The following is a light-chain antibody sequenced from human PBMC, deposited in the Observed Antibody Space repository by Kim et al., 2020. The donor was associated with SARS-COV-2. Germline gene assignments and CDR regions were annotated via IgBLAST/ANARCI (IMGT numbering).Light chain of an antibody. CDR3: QQANSVPYT. J-gene: IGKJ2*01. CDR1: EGIRSL. Sequence: CGGDRVTITARASEGIRSLIVWYQQKAENAHTLLIYAASSLQRGLTSRFSGSGSETDFSLTISCMQRKYFATYYCQQANSVPYTFGQGTRLEI. CDR2: AAS. V-gene: IGKV1D-12*01.